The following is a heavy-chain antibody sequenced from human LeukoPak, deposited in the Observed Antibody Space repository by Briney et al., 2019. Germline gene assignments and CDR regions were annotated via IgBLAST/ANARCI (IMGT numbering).Heavy chain of an antibody. CDR2: FDPEDGET. V-gene: IGHV1-24*01. D-gene: IGHD1-26*01. J-gene: IGHJ4*02. Sequence: TSVKVSCKVSGYTLTELSMHWVRQAPGKGLEWMGGFDPEDGETIYAQKFQGRVTMTEDTSTDTAHMELSSLRSEDTAVYYCATVPVVGATRYYFDYWGQGTLVTVSS. CDR1: GYTLTELS. CDR3: ATVPVVGATRYYFDY.